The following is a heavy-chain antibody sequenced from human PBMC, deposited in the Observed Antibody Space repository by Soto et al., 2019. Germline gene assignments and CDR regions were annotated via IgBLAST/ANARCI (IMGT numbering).Heavy chain of an antibody. Sequence: TGGSLRLSCAASGFTFSSYWMHWVRQAPGKGLVWVSRINSDGSSTSYADSVKGRFTISRDNAKNTLYLQMNSLRAEDTAVYYCAGRITMVRGVIGPYNWFDPWGQGTLVTVSS. J-gene: IGHJ5*02. V-gene: IGHV3-74*01. CDR3: AGRITMVRGVIGPYNWFDP. CDR2: INSDGSST. CDR1: GFTFSSYW. D-gene: IGHD3-10*01.